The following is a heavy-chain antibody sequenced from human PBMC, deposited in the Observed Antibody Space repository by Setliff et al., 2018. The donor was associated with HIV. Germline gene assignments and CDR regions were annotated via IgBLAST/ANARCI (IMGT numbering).Heavy chain of an antibody. D-gene: IGHD5-18*01. J-gene: IGHJ4*02. CDR2: ISANNGNT. V-gene: IGHV1-18*01. Sequence: ASVKVSCKASGYTFTRYGISWVRQAPGQGLEWMGWISANNGNTNYAQKLQGRVTITRDTSASTAYMELNSLRSEDTAVYYCARRGDTTMAFSFDFWGQGTLVTVSS. CDR1: GYTFTRYG. CDR3: ARRGDTTMAFSFDF.